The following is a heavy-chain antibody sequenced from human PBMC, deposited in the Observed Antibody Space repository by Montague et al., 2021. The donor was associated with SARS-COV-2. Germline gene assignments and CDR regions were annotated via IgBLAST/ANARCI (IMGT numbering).Heavy chain of an antibody. CDR1: GDSISSGTHY. J-gene: IGHJ4*02. Sequence: TLSLTCTVSGDSISSGTHYWSWIRQPAGKGLEWIGRIYTSGSTNYNPSLKSRVTISVDTSKNQFSLNVSSVTAADTAVYYCARAGGNEYRFFDYWGQGSLVTVSS. V-gene: IGHV4-61*02. CDR3: ARAGGNEYRFFDY. CDR2: IYTSGST. D-gene: IGHD1-1*01.